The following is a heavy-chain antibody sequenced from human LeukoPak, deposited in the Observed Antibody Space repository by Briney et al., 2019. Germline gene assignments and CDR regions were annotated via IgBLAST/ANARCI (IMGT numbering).Heavy chain of an antibody. CDR3: AKDRAGYSYGMFDS. J-gene: IGHJ4*02. D-gene: IGHD5-18*01. Sequence: GGSLRLSCVASGFAFSNYAMSWVRQAPGKGLEWVSGIVNSGGSTYYADSVRGRLTISRDNSKKTVYLQMSSLRGDDTAIYYCAKDRAGYSYGMFDSWGQGTLVTVSS. CDR2: IVNSGGST. CDR1: GFAFSNYA. V-gene: IGHV3-23*01.